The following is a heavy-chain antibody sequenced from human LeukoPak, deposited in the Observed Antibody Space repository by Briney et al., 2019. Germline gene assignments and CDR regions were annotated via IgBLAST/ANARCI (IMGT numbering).Heavy chain of an antibody. CDR1: GFMLSNFG. V-gene: IGHV3-21*01. CDR3: AKSSGWNYYYYYMDV. J-gene: IGHJ6*03. D-gene: IGHD6-19*01. Sequence: PGGSLRLSSAASGFMLSNFGMNWVPQAPGTRLEWVSSISSSSSYIYYADSAKGRFTFSRENAKNSLYLQMNSLRAEDTAVYYCAKSSGWNYYYYYMDVWGKGTTVSASS. CDR2: ISSSSSYI.